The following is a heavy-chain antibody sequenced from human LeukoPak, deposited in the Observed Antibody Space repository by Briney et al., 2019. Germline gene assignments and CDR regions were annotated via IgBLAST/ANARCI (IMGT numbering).Heavy chain of an antibody. CDR1: GFTFSSYS. Sequence: GGSLRLSCAASGFTFSSYSMNWVRQAPGKGLEWVSSISSSSSYIYYADSVKGRFTISRDNAKNSLYLQLNSLRAEDTAVYYCARAVSYSGSYSALDYWGQETLVTVSS. D-gene: IGHD1-26*01. CDR2: ISSSSSYI. CDR3: ARAVSYSGSYSALDY. V-gene: IGHV3-21*01. J-gene: IGHJ4*02.